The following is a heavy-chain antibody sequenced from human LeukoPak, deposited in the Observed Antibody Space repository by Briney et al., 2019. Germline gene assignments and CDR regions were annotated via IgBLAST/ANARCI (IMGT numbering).Heavy chain of an antibody. D-gene: IGHD3-22*01. CDR2: ISGSGETT. Sequence: PGGSLRLSCAASGFSFRSYAMSWVRQAPGKGLEWVSAISGSGETTYYADSVKGRFTISRDNANNTVSLQTSSLRPDDTAVYXXXXXXXXDXSGSYLHWGQGIQVAVSS. CDR3: XXXXXXDXSGSYLH. CDR1: GFSFRSYA. V-gene: IGHV3-23*01. J-gene: IGHJ4*02.